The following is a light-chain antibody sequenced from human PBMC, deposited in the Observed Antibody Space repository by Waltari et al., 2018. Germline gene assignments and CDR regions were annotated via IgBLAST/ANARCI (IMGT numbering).Light chain of an antibody. Sequence: DIQMTQSPSSLSASVGDGVTITCRASRSISSYLNWYQQKPGKVPKLLIYAASSLQSGVPSRFSGSGSGTDFTLTISSPQPEDFATYYCQQSYGTPGTFGQGTKVEIK. CDR1: RSISSY. V-gene: IGKV1-39*01. J-gene: IGKJ1*01. CDR2: AAS. CDR3: QQSYGTPGT.